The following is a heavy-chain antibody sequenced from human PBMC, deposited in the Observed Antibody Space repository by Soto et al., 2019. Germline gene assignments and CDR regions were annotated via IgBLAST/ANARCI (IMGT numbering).Heavy chain of an antibody. Sequence: EVQLVESGGGLVQPGGSLRLSCAASGFTVSSNYMSWVRQAPGKGLEWVSVIYSGGSTYYADSVKGRFTISRDNSKNTLYLQMNSLRAEDTAVYYCARGVGDCSSTGCYAYYYYYMDVWGKGTTVTVSS. CDR2: IYSGGST. V-gene: IGHV3-66*01. D-gene: IGHD2-2*01. CDR3: ARGVGDCSSTGCYAYYYYYMDV. CDR1: GFTVSSNY. J-gene: IGHJ6*03.